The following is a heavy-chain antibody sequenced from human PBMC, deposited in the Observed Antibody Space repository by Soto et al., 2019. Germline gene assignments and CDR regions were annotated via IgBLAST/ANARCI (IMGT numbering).Heavy chain of an antibody. CDR1: GGSFSGYY. Sequence: LSLTCAVYGGSFSGYYWGWIRQPPGKGLEWIGEINHSGSTNYNPSLKSRVTISVDTSKNQFSPKLSSVTAADTAVYYCARGKLSDYVWGSYRYHFDYWGQGTVVTVSS. V-gene: IGHV4-34*01. CDR2: INHSGST. D-gene: IGHD3-16*02. CDR3: ARGKLSDYVWGSYRYHFDY. J-gene: IGHJ4*02.